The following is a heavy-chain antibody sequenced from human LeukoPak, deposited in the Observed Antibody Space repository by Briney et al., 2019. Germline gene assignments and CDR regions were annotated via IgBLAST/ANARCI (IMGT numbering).Heavy chain of an antibody. Sequence: GGSLRLSCAASGFTLSSYAMNWVRQAPGKGMEWVSYISSSGSTIYYADSVKGRFTISRDNAKNSLYLQMNSLRAEDTAVYYCAELGITMIGGVWGKGTTVTISS. CDR2: ISSSGSTI. V-gene: IGHV3-48*03. D-gene: IGHD3-10*02. J-gene: IGHJ6*04. CDR3: AELGITMIGGV. CDR1: GFTLSSYA.